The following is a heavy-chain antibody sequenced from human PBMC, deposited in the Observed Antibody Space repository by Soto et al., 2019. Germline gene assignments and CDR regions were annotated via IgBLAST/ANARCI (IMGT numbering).Heavy chain of an antibody. CDR1: GFTLSSYA. J-gene: IGHJ6*04. D-gene: IGHD3-3*01. V-gene: IGHV3-23*01. CDR2: ISGSGGST. Sequence: PGGSLRLSCAASGFTLSSYAMSWVRQAPGKGLEWVSAISGSGGSTYYADSVKGRFTISRDNSKNTLYLQMNSLRAEDTAVYYCAKGRVLRFLEWLSPMDVWGKGTTVTVPS. CDR3: AKGRVLRFLEWLSPMDV.